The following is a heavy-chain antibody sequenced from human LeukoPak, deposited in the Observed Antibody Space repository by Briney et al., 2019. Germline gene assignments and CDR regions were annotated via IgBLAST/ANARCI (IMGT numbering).Heavy chain of an antibody. J-gene: IGHJ1*01. Sequence: PSETLSLTSSVSGGSISSSSYYWGWIRQPLGKGLEWIGSIYYSGSTYYNPSLKGRVTISVDTSKNHFSLKLSTVNAADTAVYYCSRLSGTSYYDILTDIEYFQHWGQGTLVTVSS. V-gene: IGHV4-39*02. D-gene: IGHD3-9*01. CDR3: SRLSGTSYYDILTDIEYFQH. CDR1: GGSISSSSYY. CDR2: IYYSGST.